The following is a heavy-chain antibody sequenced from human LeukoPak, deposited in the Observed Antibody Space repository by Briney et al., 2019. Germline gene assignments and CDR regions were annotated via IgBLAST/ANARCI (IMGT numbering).Heavy chain of an antibody. CDR2: IRSKANSYAT. CDR3: TRSLPIVGAPYYFDY. D-gene: IGHD1-26*01. J-gene: IGHJ4*02. V-gene: IGHV3-73*01. Sequence: GGSLRLSCAASGFTFSGSAMHWVHQASGKGLEWVGRIRSKANSYATAYAASVKGRFTISRDDSKNTAYLQMNSLKTEDTAVYYCTRSLPIVGAPYYFDYWGQGTLVTVSS. CDR1: GFTFSGSA.